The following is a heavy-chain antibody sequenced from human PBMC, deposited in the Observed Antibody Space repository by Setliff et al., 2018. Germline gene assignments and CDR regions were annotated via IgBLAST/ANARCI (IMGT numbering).Heavy chain of an antibody. CDR3: ARSYSNSLEY. Sequence: PSETLSLTCTVSGGSISSGGYYWSWIRQHPGKGLEWIGYIYYSGSTYYNPSLKSRVTISVDKSKNQFSLKLNSVTAADTAVYYCARSYSNSLEYWGQGTLVTVSS. D-gene: IGHD4-4*01. CDR1: GGSISSGGYY. CDR2: IYYSGST. J-gene: IGHJ4*02. V-gene: IGHV4-31*03.